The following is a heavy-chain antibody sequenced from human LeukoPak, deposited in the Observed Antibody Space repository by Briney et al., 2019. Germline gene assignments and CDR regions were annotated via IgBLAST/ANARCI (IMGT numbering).Heavy chain of an antibody. CDR1: GFTFSSYS. D-gene: IGHD5-12*01. Sequence: GGSLRLSCAASGFTFSSYSMNWVRQAPGKGLEWVSSISSSSSYIYYADSEKGRFTISRDNAKNSLYLQMNSLRAEDTAVYYCAREGIYSGYDPYYFDYWGQGTLVTVSS. CDR3: AREGIYSGYDPYYFDY. J-gene: IGHJ4*02. CDR2: ISSSSSYI. V-gene: IGHV3-21*01.